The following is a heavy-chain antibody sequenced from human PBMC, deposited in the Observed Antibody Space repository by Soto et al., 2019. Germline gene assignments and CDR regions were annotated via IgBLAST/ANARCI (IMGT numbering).Heavy chain of an antibody. CDR1: GFTLSSYW. D-gene: IGHD6-13*01. Sequence: EVQLVESGGGLVQPGGSLRLSCVGSGFTLSSYWMSWARQAPGKGLEWLANIKQDGSEQHYVDSVKGRFSISRDNAQNSLFLHMSSLGDEDTAVYYCARGSSLNYWGQGTLVTVSS. J-gene: IGHJ4*02. CDR3: ARGSSLNY. CDR2: IKQDGSEQ. V-gene: IGHV3-7*01.